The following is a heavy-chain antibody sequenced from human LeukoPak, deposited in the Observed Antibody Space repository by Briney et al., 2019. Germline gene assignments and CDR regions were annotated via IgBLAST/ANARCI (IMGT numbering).Heavy chain of an antibody. CDR3: ARKTDSGGQGDY. Sequence: PGGSLGLSCAASGFTVSSNYMSWVRQAPGKGLECVSVIYSGGNTYYADSVKGRFTISRDNSKNTLYLQMNSLRAEDTAVYYCARKTDSGGQGDYWGPGTLVTVSS. V-gene: IGHV3-66*01. CDR2: IYSGGNT. D-gene: IGHD3-22*01. J-gene: IGHJ4*02. CDR1: GFTVSSNY.